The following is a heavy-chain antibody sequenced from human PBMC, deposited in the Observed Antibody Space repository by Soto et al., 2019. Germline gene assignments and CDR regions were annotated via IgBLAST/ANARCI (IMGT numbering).Heavy chain of an antibody. Sequence: SETLSLTCAVYGGSFSGYYWSWIRQPPGKGLEWIGEINHSGSTNYNPSLKSRVTISVDTSKNQFSLKLSSVTAADTAVYYCASVHIFGVVNDYYYYYMDVWGKGTTATVSS. D-gene: IGHD3-3*02. V-gene: IGHV4-34*01. J-gene: IGHJ6*03. CDR2: INHSGST. CDR3: ASVHIFGVVNDYYYYYMDV. CDR1: GGSFSGYY.